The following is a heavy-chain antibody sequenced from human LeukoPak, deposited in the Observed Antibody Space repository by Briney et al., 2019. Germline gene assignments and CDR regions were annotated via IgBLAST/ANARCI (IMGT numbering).Heavy chain of an antibody. CDR2: ISSDGSKT. J-gene: IGHJ5*02. CDR1: GFTFSSYG. Sequence: TGGSLRLSCAASGFTFSSYGMHWVRQAPGKGLEWVADISSDGSKTFYGDSVEGRFTISRDDSKKTLYLQMSSLTADDTAVYYCARGDFGRIAVAGPFDPWGQGTLVTVSS. CDR3: ARGDFGRIAVAGPFDP. V-gene: IGHV3-30*03. D-gene: IGHD6-19*01.